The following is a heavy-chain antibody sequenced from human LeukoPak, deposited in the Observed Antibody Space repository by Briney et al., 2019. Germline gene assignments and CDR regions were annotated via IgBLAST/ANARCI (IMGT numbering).Heavy chain of an antibody. CDR2: INPDGGST. CDR1: GYTFTSYW. D-gene: IGHD3-22*01. Sequence: ASVTVSCKASGYTFTSYWIQWVRQAPGQGLEWMGLINPDGGSTAYAHRFQGRVTMTRDTSTSTVYMDFSSLRSEDTALYYCARGKNYYDSSGFNYWGQGTLVTVSS. CDR3: ARGKNYYDSSGFNY. J-gene: IGHJ4*02. V-gene: IGHV1-46*01.